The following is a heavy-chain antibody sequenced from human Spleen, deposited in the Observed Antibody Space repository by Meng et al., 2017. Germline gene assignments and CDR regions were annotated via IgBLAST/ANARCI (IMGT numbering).Heavy chain of an antibody. CDR2: INHSGST. V-gene: IGHV4-59*12. CDR3: ARDQDIVVLAAARWFDP. J-gene: IGHJ5*02. D-gene: IGHD2-2*01. CDR1: GGSISSYY. Sequence: QVQLQGSGPGRVNPSDTLSPTCTGPGGSISSYYWSWIRQPAGKGLEWIGEINHSGSTNYNPSLKSRVTISVDTSKNQFSLKLSSVTAADTAVYYCARDQDIVVLAAARWFDPWGQGTLVTVSS.